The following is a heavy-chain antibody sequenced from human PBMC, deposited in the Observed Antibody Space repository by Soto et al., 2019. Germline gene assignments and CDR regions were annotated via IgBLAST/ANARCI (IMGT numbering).Heavy chain of an antibody. V-gene: IGHV4-31*03. D-gene: IGHD1-26*01. Sequence: LTYSVAGGYFIGDSCSWSWVRQFPGKGLEWIGYINYSGTTYYNPSLRSRITMSVDTSKNQFSLNLSSVTAADTAVYYCARDHKWDGMDVWGQGTTVT. J-gene: IGHJ6*02. CDR1: GGYFIGDSCS. CDR3: ARDHKWDGMDV. CDR2: INYSGTT.